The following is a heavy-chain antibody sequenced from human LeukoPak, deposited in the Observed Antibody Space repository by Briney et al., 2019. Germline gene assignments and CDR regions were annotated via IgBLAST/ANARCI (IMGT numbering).Heavy chain of an antibody. CDR1: GYTFTSYS. D-gene: IGHD5-18*01. V-gene: IGHV1-46*01. J-gene: IGHJ4*02. CDR2: INPSGGST. Sequence: ASVKVSCKTSGYTFTSYSITWVRQAPGQGLEWMGIINPSGGSTSYAQKFQGRVTMTRDTSTSTVYMELSSLRSEDTAVYYCARGDVDTAMVIVYWGQGTLVTVSS. CDR3: ARGDVDTAMVIVY.